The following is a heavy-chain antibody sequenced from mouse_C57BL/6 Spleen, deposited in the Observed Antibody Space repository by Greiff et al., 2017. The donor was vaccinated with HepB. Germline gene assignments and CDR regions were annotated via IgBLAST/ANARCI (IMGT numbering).Heavy chain of an antibody. Sequence: VQLKQSGPELVKPGASVKISCKASGYSFTGYYMNWVKQSPEKSLEWIGEINPSTGGTTYNQKFKAKATLTVDKSSSTAYMQLKSLTSEDSAVYYCARGDYDYDVGYAMDYWGQGTSVTVSS. V-gene: IGHV1-42*01. D-gene: IGHD2-4*01. CDR2: INPSTGGT. J-gene: IGHJ4*01. CDR3: ARGDYDYDVGYAMDY. CDR1: GYSFTGYY.